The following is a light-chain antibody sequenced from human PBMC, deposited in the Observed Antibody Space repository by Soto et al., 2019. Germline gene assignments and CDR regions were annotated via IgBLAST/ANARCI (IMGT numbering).Light chain of an antibody. CDR2: DAS. V-gene: IGKV1-33*01. CDR3: QQYDSLPPLFT. J-gene: IGKJ3*01. Sequence: DIQMTQSPPSLSASVGDRVTITCQASQDIRKYLNWYQQKPGKAPKLLTYDASNLETGVPSRFSGSASGTAFTFTISSLQPEDVATYYCQQYDSLPPLFTFGPGTKV. CDR1: QDIRKY.